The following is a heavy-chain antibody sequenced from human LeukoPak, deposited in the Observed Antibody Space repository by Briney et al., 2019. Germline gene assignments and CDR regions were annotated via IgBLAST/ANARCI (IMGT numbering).Heavy chain of an antibody. J-gene: IGHJ4*02. CDR1: GFTFSSYW. Sequence: GGSLRLSCAASGFTFSSYWMHWVRQAPGKGLVWVSRINSDGSSTSYADSVKGRFTISRDNAKNSLYLQMNSLRAEDTAVYYCARAAGYSYGYNGLGDFDYWGQGTLVTVSS. V-gene: IGHV3-74*01. D-gene: IGHD5-18*01. CDR2: INSDGSST. CDR3: ARAAGYSYGYNGLGDFDY.